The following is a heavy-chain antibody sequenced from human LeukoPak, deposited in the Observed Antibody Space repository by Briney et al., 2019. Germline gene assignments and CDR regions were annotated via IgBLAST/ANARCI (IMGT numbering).Heavy chain of an antibody. CDR3: ARWYYDFWSGHENNWFDP. CDR2: VYYTGGT. V-gene: IGHV4-39*07. Sequence: PSETLSLTCTVSGGSISSYYWSWIRQPPGKGLDWIGSVYYTGGTYYNPSLMSGVTISIDTTKNQFSLKLSSVTAADTAVYYCARWYYDFWSGHENNWFDPWGQGTLVTVSS. CDR1: GGSISSYY. D-gene: IGHD3-3*01. J-gene: IGHJ5*02.